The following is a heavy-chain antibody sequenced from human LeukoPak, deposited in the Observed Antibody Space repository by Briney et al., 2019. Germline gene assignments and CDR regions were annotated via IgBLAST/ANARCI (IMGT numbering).Heavy chain of an antibody. CDR2: IIPIFGIA. J-gene: IGHJ5*02. CDR3: ARGGRSTSTSSLNWFNP. D-gene: IGHD2-2*01. Sequence: SVKVSCKASGGTFSSYAISWVRQAPGQGLEWMGRIIPIFGIANYAQKFQGRVTITADKSTSTAYMELSSLRSEDTAVYYCARGGRSTSTSSLNWFNPWGQGTLVTVSS. CDR1: GGTFSSYA. V-gene: IGHV1-69*04.